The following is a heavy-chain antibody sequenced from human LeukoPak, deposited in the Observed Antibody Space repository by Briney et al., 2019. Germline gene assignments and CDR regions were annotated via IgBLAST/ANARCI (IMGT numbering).Heavy chain of an antibody. CDR3: ARGKYAILTGYQFDY. V-gene: IGHV3-13*01. CDR1: GFTFSSYD. J-gene: IGHJ4*02. D-gene: IGHD3-9*01. CDR2: IGTAGDT. Sequence: GGSLRLSCAASGFTFSSYDMHWVRQATGKGLEWVSAIGTAGDTYYPGSVKGRFTISRGNAKNSLYLQMNSLRAGDTAVYYCARGKYAILTGYQFDYWGQGTLVTVSS.